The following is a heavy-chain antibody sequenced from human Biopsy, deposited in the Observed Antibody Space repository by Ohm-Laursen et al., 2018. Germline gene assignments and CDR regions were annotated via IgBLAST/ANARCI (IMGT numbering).Heavy chain of an antibody. CDR1: GGSISSDY. D-gene: IGHD5/OR15-5a*01. Sequence: GTLSLTCSVSGGSISSDYWSWIRQTPGKGLEWIGYIYYSGSTNYNPSLKSRVTISVDTSKNQFSLRLNSVTAADTAVYYCARGEAGVYDALDIWGQGTMVIVSS. CDR3: ARGEAGVYDALDI. J-gene: IGHJ3*02. V-gene: IGHV4-59*01. CDR2: IYYSGST.